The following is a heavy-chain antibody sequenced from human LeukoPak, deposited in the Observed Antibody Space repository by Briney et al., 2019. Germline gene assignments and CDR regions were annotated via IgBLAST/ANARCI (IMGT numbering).Heavy chain of an antibody. CDR1: GVSFSEHS. D-gene: IGHD3-16*01. J-gene: IGHJ3*02. V-gene: IGHV3-72*01. CDR2: TRSKPDSYTT. CDR3: VRSATAAITGAI. Sequence: GGALRLSCATSGVSFSEHSMGWGRQAPGEGLEWVGRTRSKPDSYTTPYAASVKGRFTISRDDSKSSLYLQTASLKREGTAVYVCVRSATAAITGAIWGQGTMGTVSS.